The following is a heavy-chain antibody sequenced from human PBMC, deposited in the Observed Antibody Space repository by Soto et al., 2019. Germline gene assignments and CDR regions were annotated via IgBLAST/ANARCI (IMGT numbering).Heavy chain of an antibody. CDR2: IIPIFGTV. V-gene: IGHV1-69*12. Sequence: QVQLLQSGAEVKKPGSSVRVSCEASGGSFRTYSISWVRQAPGQGLEWMGEIIPIFGTVNYAQKFQGRVTITADXPXTXVXXDLRSLRSEDTAVYYWAKGAVAGTPTSYYYYGMDVWGQGTTVTVSS. D-gene: IGHD6-19*01. CDR1: GGSFRTYS. CDR3: AKGAVAGTPTSYYYYGMDV. J-gene: IGHJ6*02.